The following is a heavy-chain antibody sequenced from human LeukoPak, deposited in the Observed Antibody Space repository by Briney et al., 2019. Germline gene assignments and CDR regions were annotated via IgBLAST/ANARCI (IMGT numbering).Heavy chain of an antibody. CDR2: IYYSGRT. Sequence: SETLSLTCTVSGGSISSGGYYWSWIRQHPGKGLEWIGYIYYSGRTYYNPSLKSRVAISVDTSKNQSSLKLSSVTAADTAVYYCARYYGDYKNWFDPWGQGTLVTVSS. V-gene: IGHV4-31*03. CDR1: GGSISSGGYY. J-gene: IGHJ5*02. D-gene: IGHD4-17*01. CDR3: ARYYGDYKNWFDP.